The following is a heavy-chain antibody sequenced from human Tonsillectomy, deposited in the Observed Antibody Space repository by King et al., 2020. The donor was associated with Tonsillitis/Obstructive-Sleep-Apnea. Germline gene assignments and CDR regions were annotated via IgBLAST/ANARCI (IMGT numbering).Heavy chain of an antibody. Sequence: QLVQSGAEVKKPGSSVKVSCKASGGTFSSYAISWVRQAPGQGLEWRGGIIAIFGTANYAQKFQGRVTITADDSTSTAYMELGSMRSEDTAVYYCARLGYCSSTSCYASAFDIWGQGTMVTVSS. V-gene: IGHV1-69*01. CDR1: GGTFSSYA. CDR2: IIAIFGTA. D-gene: IGHD2-2*01. CDR3: ARLGYCSSTSCYASAFDI. J-gene: IGHJ3*02.